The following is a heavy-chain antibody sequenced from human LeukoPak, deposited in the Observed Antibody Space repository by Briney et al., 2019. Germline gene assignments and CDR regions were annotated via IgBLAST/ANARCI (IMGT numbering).Heavy chain of an antibody. CDR1: GFTFSSYA. D-gene: IGHD5-12*01. V-gene: IGHV3-23*01. CDR3: AKSRIYGPYYFDY. Sequence: GGSLRLSCAASGFTFSSYAMSWVRQAPGKGLEWVSAISGSGSTYYADSVKGRFTISRDNSKNTLYLQMNSLRAEDTAVYYCAKSRIYGPYYFDYWGQGTLVTVSS. CDR2: ISGSGST. J-gene: IGHJ4*02.